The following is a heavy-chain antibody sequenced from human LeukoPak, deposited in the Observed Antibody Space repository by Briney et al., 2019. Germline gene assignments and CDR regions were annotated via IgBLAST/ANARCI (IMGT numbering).Heavy chain of an antibody. CDR2: ICPGDSDP. D-gene: IGHD2-2*01. CDR3: ARLYALGYCSSTSCYASVYWFDP. V-gene: IGHV5-51*01. Sequence: GESLKISCKGSGYSFTSYWIGWVRQIPGKGLEWIGIICPGDSDPRYSPSFQGQVTISADKSISTAYLQWSSLKASDTAMYYCARLYALGYCSSTSCYASVYWFDPWGQGTLVTVSS. J-gene: IGHJ5*02. CDR1: GYSFTSYW.